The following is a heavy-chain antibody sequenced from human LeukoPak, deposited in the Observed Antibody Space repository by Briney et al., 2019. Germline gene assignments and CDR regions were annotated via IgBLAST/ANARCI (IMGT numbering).Heavy chain of an antibody. CDR2: MNPNSGNT. CDR1: GYTFTSYD. Sequence: ASAKVSCKASGYTFTSYDINWVRQATGQGLEWMGWMNPNSGNTGYAQKFQGRVTMTRNTSISTAYMELSSLRSEDTAVYYCARGLDEYYYDSSGDFDYWGQGTLVTVSS. D-gene: IGHD3-22*01. V-gene: IGHV1-8*01. CDR3: ARGLDEYYYDSSGDFDY. J-gene: IGHJ4*02.